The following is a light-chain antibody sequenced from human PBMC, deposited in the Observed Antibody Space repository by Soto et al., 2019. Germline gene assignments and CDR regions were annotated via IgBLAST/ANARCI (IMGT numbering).Light chain of an antibody. CDR3: QHYNDYSRV. V-gene: IGKV1-5*03. CDR1: QSVDTW. J-gene: IGKJ1*01. Sequence: DIQMTRSPSTLSASIGDTVTITCRTSQSVDTWLAWYQHKAGKAPKLLIYRASSLATGVPSRFSGSGSGTAFTLTITSLQPDDFATYYCQHYNDYSRVFGQGTQVEIK. CDR2: RAS.